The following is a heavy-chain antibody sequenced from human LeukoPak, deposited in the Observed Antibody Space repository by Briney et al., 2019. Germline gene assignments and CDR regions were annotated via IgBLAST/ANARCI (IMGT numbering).Heavy chain of an antibody. Sequence: SQTLSLTCTVSGGSISSGGYYWSWIRQHPGKGLEWIVYIYYSGSTYYNPSLKSRVTISVDTSKNQFSLKLSSVTAADTAVYYCARGDYYGPPNPIDYWGQGTLVTVSP. CDR1: GGSISSGGYY. D-gene: IGHD3-10*01. V-gene: IGHV4-31*03. CDR3: ARGDYYGPPNPIDY. J-gene: IGHJ4*02. CDR2: IYYSGST.